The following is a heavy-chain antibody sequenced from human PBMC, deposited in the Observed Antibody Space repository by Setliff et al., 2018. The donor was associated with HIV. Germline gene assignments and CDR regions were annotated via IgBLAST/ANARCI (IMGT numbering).Heavy chain of an antibody. CDR3: ARDSRYFEMDWWFDP. CDR1: GFTFSSYG. J-gene: IGHJ5*02. Sequence: LRLSCAASGFTFSSYGMHWVRQAPGKGLEWVAVIWYDGSNKYYADSVKGRFTISRDNSKNTLYLQMNSLRAEDTAVYYCARDSRYFEMDWWFDPWGQGTLVTAPQ. D-gene: IGHD3-9*01. CDR2: IWYDGSNK. V-gene: IGHV3-33*01.